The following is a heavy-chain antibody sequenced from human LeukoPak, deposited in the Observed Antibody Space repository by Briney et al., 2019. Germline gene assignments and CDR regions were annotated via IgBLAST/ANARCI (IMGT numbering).Heavy chain of an antibody. Sequence: SETLSLTCTVSGGSISSGDYYWSWIRQPPGQGLEWFGYNYYSGSTYYNLSLKSRVTISVDTNKNQFSLKLSSVTAADTAVYYCDRARGDSYGRPTRKEGWFDAWGQGTLVTVSS. D-gene: IGHD5-18*01. CDR3: DRARGDSYGRPTRKEGWFDA. CDR1: GGSISSGDYY. V-gene: IGHV4-30-4*01. J-gene: IGHJ5*02. CDR2: NYYSGST.